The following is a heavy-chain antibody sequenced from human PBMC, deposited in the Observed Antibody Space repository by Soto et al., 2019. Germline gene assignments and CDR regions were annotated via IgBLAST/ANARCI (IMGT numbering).Heavy chain of an antibody. V-gene: IGHV1-8*01. J-gene: IGHJ4*02. D-gene: IGHD5-12*01. CDR2: MNPKSGNT. CDR3: TRPKSSGHNTLDY. CDR1: GYTFSAND. Sequence: QVQLAQSGAEVKTSGASVKVSCKASGYTFSANDINWVRQAPGQGLEWMGWMNPKSGNTGYAEEFQGRVTLTRNTSISTAYMEVSSLKSEDTAVYYCTRPKSSGHNTLDYWGQGTLLIVSS.